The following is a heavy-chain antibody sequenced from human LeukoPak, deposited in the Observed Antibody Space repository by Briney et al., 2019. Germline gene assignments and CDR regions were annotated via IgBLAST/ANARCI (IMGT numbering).Heavy chain of an antibody. V-gene: IGHV4-39*01. D-gene: IGHD3-10*01. CDR2: MYYYGST. CDR1: GGSISSSSYY. CDR3: ARQGDASGSYYSWFDP. Sequence: SETLSLTCTVSGGSISSSSYYWGWIRQPPGKGLEWIGSMYYYGSTYYNPSLKSRVTISVDTSRNQFSLQLSSVTAADTAFYYWARQGDASGSYYSWFDPWGQETLVTVPP. J-gene: IGHJ5*02.